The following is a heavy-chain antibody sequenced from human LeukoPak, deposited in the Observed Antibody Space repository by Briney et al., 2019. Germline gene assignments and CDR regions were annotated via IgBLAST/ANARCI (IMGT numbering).Heavy chain of an antibody. CDR2: IRYDGSNK. V-gene: IGHV3-30*02. D-gene: IGHD3-22*01. J-gene: IGHJ3*02. CDR3: AKSGDRYYDSSGYYDDAFDI. Sequence: PGGSLRLSCAASGFTFSSYGMHWVRQAPGKGLEWVAFIRYDGSNKYYADSVKVRFTISRDNSKNTLYLQINSQRAEDTDVYYCAKSGDRYYDSSGYYDDAFDIWGQGTMVTVSS. CDR1: GFTFSSYG.